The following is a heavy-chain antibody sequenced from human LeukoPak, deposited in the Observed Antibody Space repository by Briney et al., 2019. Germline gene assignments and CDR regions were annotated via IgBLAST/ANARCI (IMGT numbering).Heavy chain of an antibody. V-gene: IGHV1-2*02. CDR2: INPNSGGT. D-gene: IGHD3-3*01. CDR1: GYTFTGYY. Sequence: ASVKVSCKASGYTFTGYYMHWARQAPGQGLEWMGWINPNSGGTNYAQKFQGRVTMTRDTSISTAYMELSRLRSDDTAVYYCATQIFGVVRDLEYWGQGTLVTVSS. J-gene: IGHJ4*02. CDR3: ATQIFGVVRDLEY.